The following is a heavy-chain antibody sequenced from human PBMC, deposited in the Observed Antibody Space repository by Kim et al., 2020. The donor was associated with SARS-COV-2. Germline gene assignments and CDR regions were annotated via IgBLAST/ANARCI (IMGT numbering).Heavy chain of an antibody. CDR2: INHSGST. CDR1: GGSFSGYY. V-gene: IGHV4-34*01. J-gene: IGHJ4*02. CDR3: ARGGGYAPDY. Sequence: SETLSLTCAVYGGSFSGYYWSWIRQPPGKGLEWIGEINHSGSTNYNPSLKSRVTISVDTYKNQFSLKLSSVTAADTAVYYCARGGGYAPDYWGQGTLVTVSS. D-gene: IGHD6-19*01.